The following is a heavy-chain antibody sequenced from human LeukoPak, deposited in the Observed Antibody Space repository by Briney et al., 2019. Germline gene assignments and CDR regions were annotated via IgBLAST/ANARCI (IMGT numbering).Heavy chain of an antibody. D-gene: IGHD6-25*01. J-gene: IGHJ4*02. Sequence: AGSLRLSCAASGFTFSDYYMSWIRQAPGKGLEWVSHISSSGSTIYYADSVKGRFTISRDNAKNSLYLQMNSLRAEDTAVYYCAGEAVSGYDCWGQGTLVTVSS. CDR2: ISSSGSTI. CDR3: AGEAVSGYDC. CDR1: GFTFSDYY. V-gene: IGHV3-11*01.